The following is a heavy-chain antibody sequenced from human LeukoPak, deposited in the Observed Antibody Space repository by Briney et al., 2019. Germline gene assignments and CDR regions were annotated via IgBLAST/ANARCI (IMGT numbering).Heavy chain of an antibody. V-gene: IGHV3-53*01. CDR3: ARKGIAAAGTMLDY. D-gene: IGHD6-13*01. CDR2: IYSGGST. Sequence: GGSLRLSCAASGFTVGSNYMSWVRQAPGKGLEWVSVIYSGGSTYYADSVKGRFTISRGNSKNTLYLQMNSLRAEDTAVYYCARKGIAAAGTMLDYWGQGTLVTVSS. J-gene: IGHJ4*02. CDR1: GFTVGSNY.